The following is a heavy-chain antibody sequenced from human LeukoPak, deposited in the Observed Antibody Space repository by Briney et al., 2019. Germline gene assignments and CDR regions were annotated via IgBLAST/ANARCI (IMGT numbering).Heavy chain of an antibody. CDR3: ARMAAMAFTDY. Sequence: ASVKVSCKASGYTFTGYYMHWVRQAPGQGLEWMGWISAYNGNTNYAQKLQGRVTMTTDTSTSTAYMELRSLRSDDTAVYYCARMAAMAFTDYWGQGTLVTVSS. J-gene: IGHJ4*02. CDR2: ISAYNGNT. V-gene: IGHV1-18*04. D-gene: IGHD5-18*01. CDR1: GYTFTGYY.